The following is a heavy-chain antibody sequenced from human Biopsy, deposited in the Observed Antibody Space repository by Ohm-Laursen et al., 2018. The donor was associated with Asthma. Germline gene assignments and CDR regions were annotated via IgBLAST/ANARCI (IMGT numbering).Heavy chain of an antibody. V-gene: IGHV1-18*01. D-gene: IGHD3-10*01. CDR1: GYTFNSAG. CDR2: ISVYNGNT. J-gene: IGHJ6*02. Sequence: ASVKVSCNTSGYTFNSAGITWVRQAPGQGLEWMGWISVYNGNTKVAQKLQDRVTMITDTSTSRAYMELRSLRSDDTAVYFCARAVDYSHYYGIDVWGQGTTVTVS. CDR3: ARAVDYSHYYGIDV.